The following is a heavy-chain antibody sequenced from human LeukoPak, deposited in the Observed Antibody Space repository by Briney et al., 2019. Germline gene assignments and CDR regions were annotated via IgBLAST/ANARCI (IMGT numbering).Heavy chain of an antibody. V-gene: IGHV3-48*04. D-gene: IGHD6-13*01. Sequence: GGSLRLSCAASGFTFSSYSMNWVRQAPGKGQERVSYISSSSSTIYYADSVKGRFTISRDNAKNSLYLQMNSLRAEDTAVYYCARDRPYSSSWYRHYYYGMDVWGQGTTVTVSS. CDR3: ARDRPYSSSWYRHYYYGMDV. CDR1: GFTFSSYS. CDR2: ISSSSSTI. J-gene: IGHJ6*02.